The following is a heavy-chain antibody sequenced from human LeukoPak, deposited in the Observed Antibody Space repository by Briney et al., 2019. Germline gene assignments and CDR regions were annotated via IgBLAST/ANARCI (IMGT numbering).Heavy chain of an antibody. V-gene: IGHV3-21*01. J-gene: IGHJ4*02. CDR3: ARADIVVVISNFDY. CDR2: ISSSSSYI. D-gene: IGHD2-21*01. Sequence: PGGSLRLXRAASGFTFSSYSMNWDRQAPGKGLEWVSSISSSSSYIYYADSVKGRFTISRDNAKNSLYLQMNSLRAEDTAVYYCARADIVVVISNFDYWGQGTLVTVSS. CDR1: GFTFSSYS.